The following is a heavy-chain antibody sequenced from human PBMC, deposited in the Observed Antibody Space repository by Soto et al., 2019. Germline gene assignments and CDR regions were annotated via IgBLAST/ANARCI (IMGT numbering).Heavy chain of an antibody. Sequence: PSETLSLTCAVYGGSFSGYYWSWIRQPPGKGLEWIGEINHSGSTNYNPSLKSRVTISVDTSKNQFSLKLSSVTAADTAVYYCGRGGGIMVRGVIRYSDYYYYGMDVRGKGTTVTVSS. J-gene: IGHJ6*04. CDR3: GRGGGIMVRGVIRYSDYYYYGMDV. CDR2: INHSGST. CDR1: GGSFSGYY. V-gene: IGHV4-34*01. D-gene: IGHD3-10*01.